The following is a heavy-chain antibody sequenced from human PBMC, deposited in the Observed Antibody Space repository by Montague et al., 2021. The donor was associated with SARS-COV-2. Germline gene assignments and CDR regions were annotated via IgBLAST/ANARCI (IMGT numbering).Heavy chain of an antibody. CDR3: ARLVWFGELSSENWFDP. Sequence: ETLSLTCTVSGGSTSSSSNYWGWIRQPPGKGLEWIGSIYYSGSTYYNSSLKSRVTISVDTSKNQFSLKLNSVTAADTAVYDCARLVWFGELSSENWFDPGGQGTLVTVSS. CDR1: GGSTSSSSNY. V-gene: IGHV4-39*01. J-gene: IGHJ5*02. D-gene: IGHD3-10*01. CDR2: IYYSGST.